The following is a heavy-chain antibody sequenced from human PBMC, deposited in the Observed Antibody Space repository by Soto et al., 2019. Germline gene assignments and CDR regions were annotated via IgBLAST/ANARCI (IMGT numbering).Heavy chain of an antibody. CDR3: AKDRRADWESYYYYAMDV. CDR1: GGTFSSFT. V-gene: IGHV1-69*01. Sequence: QVQLVQSGAEVKKPGSSVKVSCKASGGTFSSFTISWVRQAPGQGLEWMGGIIPIYGTANYAQKFQGRVTITADASTRTAYMELSSLRSEDTAVYYCAKDRRADWESYYYYAMDVWGQWTTGTVSS. CDR2: IIPIYGTA. J-gene: IGHJ6*02. D-gene: IGHD1-26*01.